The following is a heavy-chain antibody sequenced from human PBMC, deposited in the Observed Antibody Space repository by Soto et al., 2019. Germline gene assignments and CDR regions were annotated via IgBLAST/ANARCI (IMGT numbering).Heavy chain of an antibody. CDR1: GDSVSSNSAA. CDR3: AREDHYESSGGMDV. Sequence: SQTLSLTCAISGDSVSSNSAAWSWIRQSPSRGLEWLGRTYYRSKWYNDFAVSLKSRLTINPDTLKNQFSLLLNSVTPEDTAVYYCAREDHYESSGGMDVWGQGTAVTVSS. D-gene: IGHD3-22*01. V-gene: IGHV6-1*01. CDR2: TYYRSKWYN. J-gene: IGHJ6*02.